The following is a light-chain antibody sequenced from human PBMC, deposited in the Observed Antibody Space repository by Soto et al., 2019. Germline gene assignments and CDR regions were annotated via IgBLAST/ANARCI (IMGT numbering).Light chain of an antibody. V-gene: IGKV1-39*01. J-gene: IGKJ5*01. CDR3: QQSYSTPIT. CDR1: QSISSY. Sequence: DIQMTQSPSSLSASVGDRVAITCRASQSISSYLNWYQQKPGKAPKVLIYAASNLQSGVPSRFSGSGSGTDFTLTISSLQPEDFATYYCQQSYSTPITFGQGTDWRL. CDR2: AAS.